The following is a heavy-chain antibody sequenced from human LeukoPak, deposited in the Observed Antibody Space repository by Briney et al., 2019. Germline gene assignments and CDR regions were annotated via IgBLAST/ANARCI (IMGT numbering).Heavy chain of an antibody. V-gene: IGHV3-7*01. CDR1: GFTFSSYW. CDR2: IKQDGSEK. CDR3: ARRQGSYFDTSGYYYG. D-gene: IGHD3-22*01. Sequence: PGGSLRLSCAASGFTFSSYWMSWVRQAPGKGLEWVANIKQDGSEKYYVGSVKGRFTISRDNAKNSLYLQMNSLRAEDTAVYYCARRQGSYFDTSGYYYGWGQGTLVTVSS. J-gene: IGHJ4*02.